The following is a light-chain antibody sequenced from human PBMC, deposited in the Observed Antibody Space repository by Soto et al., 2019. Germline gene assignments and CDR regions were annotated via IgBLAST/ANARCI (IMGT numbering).Light chain of an antibody. CDR1: QSISSTY. V-gene: IGKV3-20*01. J-gene: IGKJ4*01. Sequence: EVVLTQSPGTLSLSPGERATLSCRASQSISSTYLAWYQQKPGQAPRLFIYGASSRATGIPDRFSGSGSGTDFTLTISRLEPEDFAVYYCQQYGSSPLTFGGGTKVEI. CDR2: GAS. CDR3: QQYGSSPLT.